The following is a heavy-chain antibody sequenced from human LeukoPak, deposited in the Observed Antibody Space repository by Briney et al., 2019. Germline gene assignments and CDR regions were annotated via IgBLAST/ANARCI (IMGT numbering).Heavy chain of an antibody. D-gene: IGHD3-22*01. CDR2: ISSSSIT. Sequence: PGGSLRLSCAASAFTFSSYSMNWVRQAPGKGLEWVSYISSSSITYYADSVKGRFTISRDNAKNSLYLQMNSLRAEDTAVYYCASDYDSSGYYYDAFDTWGQGTMVTVSS. CDR3: ASDYDSSGYYYDAFDT. CDR1: AFTFSSYS. V-gene: IGHV3-48*01. J-gene: IGHJ3*02.